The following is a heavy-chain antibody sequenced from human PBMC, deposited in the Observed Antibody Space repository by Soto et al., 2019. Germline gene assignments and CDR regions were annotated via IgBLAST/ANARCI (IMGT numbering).Heavy chain of an antibody. CDR2: ISYDGSNK. Sequence: QVQLVESGGGVVQPGRSLRLSCAASGFTFSSYAMHWVRQAPGKGLEWVAVISYDGSNKYYADSVKGRFTISRDNSKNTLYLQMNSLRAEDTAVYYCAREGAPGRSWFDPWGQGTLVTVSS. J-gene: IGHJ5*02. V-gene: IGHV3-30-3*01. CDR3: AREGAPGRSWFDP. D-gene: IGHD1-26*01. CDR1: GFTFSSYA.